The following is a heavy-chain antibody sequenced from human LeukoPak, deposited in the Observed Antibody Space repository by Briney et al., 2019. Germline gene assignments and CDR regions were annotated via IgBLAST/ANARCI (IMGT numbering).Heavy chain of an antibody. J-gene: IGHJ4*02. CDR3: ARHKAYYYGSGSYPTTPFDY. V-gene: IGHV4-39*01. D-gene: IGHD3-10*01. CDR1: GGSISSTRYY. CDR2: IYYSGST. Sequence: PSETLSLTCTVSGGSISSTRYYWGWIRQPPGKGLEWIGSIYYSGSTYYNPSLKSRVTMSVDTSKNQFSLKLSSVTAADTAVYYCARHKAYYYGSGSYPTTPFDYWGQGTLVTVSS.